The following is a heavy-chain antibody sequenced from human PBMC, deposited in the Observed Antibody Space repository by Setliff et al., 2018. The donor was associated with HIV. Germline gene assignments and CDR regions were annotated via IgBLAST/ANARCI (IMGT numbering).Heavy chain of an antibody. V-gene: IGHV4-59*12. Sequence: SETLSLTCTVSGGSISSDYWSWIRQPPGKGLEWIGYIYYSGSTNYNPSLKSRVAISVATSKNQFSLKLTAATAADSAVYYCAREGDGIDFWGQGTLVTVSS. CDR2: IYYSGST. J-gene: IGHJ4*02. D-gene: IGHD2-21*02. CDR1: GGSISSDY. CDR3: AREGDGIDF.